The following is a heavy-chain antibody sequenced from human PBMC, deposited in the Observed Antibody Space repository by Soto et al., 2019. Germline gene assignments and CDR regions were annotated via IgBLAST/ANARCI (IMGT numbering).Heavy chain of an antibody. V-gene: IGHV3-23*01. CDR3: AKAPVDGVSYGMDV. D-gene: IGHD3-16*01. Sequence: GGSLRLSCAASGFTFSNYGMSWVRQAPGKGLEWVSSISGSGGGTFYAESVKGRSTISRDNSKNTLYLQMNSLRAEDTAVYYCAKAPVDGVSYGMDVWGQGTTVTVSS. CDR1: GFTFSNYG. J-gene: IGHJ6*02. CDR2: ISGSGGGT.